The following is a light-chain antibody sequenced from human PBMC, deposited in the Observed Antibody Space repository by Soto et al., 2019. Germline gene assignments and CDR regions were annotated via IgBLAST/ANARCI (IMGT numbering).Light chain of an antibody. CDR1: ESVSRY. Sequence: EIVLTQSPPTLSVSPWESATLSCTASESVSRYLAWYQQKPGQAPRLLIYDASTRATGIPDRFSGSGSGTDGTITISSLQQEDGAVYDGQQSYNWTRTFGQGTRLEIK. CDR2: DAS. V-gene: IGKV3D-15*01. CDR3: QQSYNWTRT. J-gene: IGKJ5*01.